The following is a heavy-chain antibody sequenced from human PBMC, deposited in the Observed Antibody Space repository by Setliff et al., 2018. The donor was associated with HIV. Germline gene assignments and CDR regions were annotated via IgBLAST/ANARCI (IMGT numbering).Heavy chain of an antibody. CDR2: INPSDGIP. D-gene: IGHD3-16*01. J-gene: IGHJ3*02. CDR1: GLSFSRHY. V-gene: IGHV1-46*01. CDR3: TRAFPPMIPAAFDI. Sequence: ASVKVSCKASGLSFSRHYMHWVRQAPGEGLEWVAMINPSDGIPSYAQKFQDRVVVTRDTSRSIVYMELSSLLSEDTAVYFCTRAFPPMIPAAFDIWGLGTLVT.